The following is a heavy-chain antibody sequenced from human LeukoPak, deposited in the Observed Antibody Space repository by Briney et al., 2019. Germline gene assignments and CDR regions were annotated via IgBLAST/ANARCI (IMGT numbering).Heavy chain of an antibody. CDR3: AKDQLYYDSSGYYSNPGLPRLAYYYYGMDV. D-gene: IGHD3-22*01. Sequence: GGSLRLSCAAPGFTFSSYGMHWVRQAPGKWLEWVAVISYDGSNKYYADSVKGRFTISRDNSKNTLYLQMNSLRAEEKAVYYCAKDQLYYDSSGYYSNPGLPRLAYYYYGMDVWGQGTTVTVSS. V-gene: IGHV3-30*18. CDR1: GFTFSSYG. J-gene: IGHJ6*02. CDR2: ISYDGSNK.